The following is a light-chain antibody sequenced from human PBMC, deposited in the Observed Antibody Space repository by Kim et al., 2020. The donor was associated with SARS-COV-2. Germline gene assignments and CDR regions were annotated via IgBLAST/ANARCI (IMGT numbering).Light chain of an antibody. CDR2: GKN. CDR3: NSRDSSGNHQV. Sequence: ALGQTVRTTGQGDSRRSYYASWYQQKPGQAPVLVIYGKNNRPSGIPDRFSGSSSGNTASLTITGAQAEDEADYYCNSRDSSGNHQVFGTGTKVTVL. V-gene: IGLV3-19*01. CDR1: SRRSYY. J-gene: IGLJ1*01.